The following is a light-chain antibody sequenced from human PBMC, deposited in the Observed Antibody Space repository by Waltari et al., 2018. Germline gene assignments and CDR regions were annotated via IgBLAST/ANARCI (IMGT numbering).Light chain of an antibody. J-gene: IGKJ1*01. CDR1: QTVSRS. CDR3: QHYVRLPAT. V-gene: IGKV3-20*01. CDR2: GAS. Sequence: VVLTQSPGTLSSSPGERATLSCRAIQTVSRSIAGYQQKPGQAPKPLIYGASTRAPGIPDRFTGSGSWTDFSLTSSSLEPEDFAIYFCQHYVRLPATFGQGTRGEIK.